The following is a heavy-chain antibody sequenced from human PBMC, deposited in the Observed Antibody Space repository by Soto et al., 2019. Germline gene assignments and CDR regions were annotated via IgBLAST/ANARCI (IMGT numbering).Heavy chain of an antibody. V-gene: IGHV3-30*03. CDR1: GFTFSSYG. CDR3: AREFPYYVSSDSYLDY. CDR2: ISYDGSNK. J-gene: IGHJ4*02. D-gene: IGHD3-16*01. Sequence: GGSLRLSCAASGFTFSSYGMHWVRQAPGKGLEWVAVISYDGSNKYYADSVKGRFTISRDNSKNTLYLQMNSLRAEDTAVYYCAREFPYYVSSDSYLDYWGQGALVTVSS.